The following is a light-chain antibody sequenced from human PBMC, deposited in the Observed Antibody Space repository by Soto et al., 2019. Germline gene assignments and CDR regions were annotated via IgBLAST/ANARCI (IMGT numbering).Light chain of an antibody. V-gene: IGLV3-27*01. CDR2: KDS. CDR3: YSAAGNRV. Sequence: SYELTQPSSVSVSPGQTARITCSGDVLAKKYARWFQQKPGQAPVLVIYKDSERPSGIPERFSGSSSGTTVTLTISGAQVEDEADYYCYSAAGNRVFGGGTKVTVL. J-gene: IGLJ3*02. CDR1: VLAKKY.